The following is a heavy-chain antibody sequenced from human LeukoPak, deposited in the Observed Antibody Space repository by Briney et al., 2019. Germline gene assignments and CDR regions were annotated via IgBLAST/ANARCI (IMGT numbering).Heavy chain of an antibody. Sequence: SETLSLTCAVYGGSFSGYYWSWIRQPPGKGLEWIGEINHSGSTNYNPSLKSRVTISVDTSKNQFSLKLSSVTAADTAVYYCASPICSSTSCYIGYWGQGTLATVSS. CDR2: INHSGST. J-gene: IGHJ4*02. V-gene: IGHV4-34*01. CDR3: ASPICSSTSCYIGY. D-gene: IGHD2-2*02. CDR1: GGSFSGYY.